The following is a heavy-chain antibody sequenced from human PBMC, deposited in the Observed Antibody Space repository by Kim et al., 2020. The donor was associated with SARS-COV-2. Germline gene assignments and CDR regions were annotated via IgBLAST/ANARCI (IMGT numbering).Heavy chain of an antibody. CDR3: ARDDLMGKPGQFDP. J-gene: IGHJ5*02. V-gene: IGHV3-33*01. CDR2: IWFDGNNK. CDR1: GFIFSNFG. D-gene: IGHD2-8*01. Sequence: SLLLSCAASGFIFSNFGMPLLSQPPFSLPEWVAVIWFDGNNKFYADSVNGRLTISRDPSQNTLSLQMNSLRVDDTAVYYCARDDLMGKPGQFDPWGQGTLVIVSS.